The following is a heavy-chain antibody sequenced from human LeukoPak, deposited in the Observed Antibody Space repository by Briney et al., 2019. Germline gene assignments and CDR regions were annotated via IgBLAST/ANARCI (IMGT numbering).Heavy chain of an antibody. CDR1: GDSINSHY. D-gene: IGHD1-14*01. CDR2: IYTSGST. CDR3: VISPNRYYFDY. J-gene: IGHJ4*02. Sequence: SETLSLTCTVSGDSINSHYWNWIRQPAGKGLEWIGHIYTSGSTYYNPSLKSRVTMSVDTSKNQFSLKLSSVTAADTAVYYCVISPNRYYFDYWGQGTLVTVSS. V-gene: IGHV4-4*07.